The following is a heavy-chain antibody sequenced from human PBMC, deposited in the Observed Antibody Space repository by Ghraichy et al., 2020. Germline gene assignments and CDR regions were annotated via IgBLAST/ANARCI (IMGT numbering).Heavy chain of an antibody. V-gene: IGHV4-61*02. CDR2: IYTNGST. D-gene: IGHD2-15*01. J-gene: IGHJ6*03. CDR3: ARAPAPQRYCSGGSCYYMDV. Sequence: GWIGQPAGKGLEWIGRIYTNGSTNYNPSLKSRVTISVDTSKNQFSLNLSSVTAAETAVYFCARAPAPQRYCSGGSCYYMDVWGKGITVTVSS.